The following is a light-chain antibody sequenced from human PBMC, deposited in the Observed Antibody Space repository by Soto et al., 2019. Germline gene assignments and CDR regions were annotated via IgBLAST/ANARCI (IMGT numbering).Light chain of an antibody. CDR1: QDISRF. Sequence: DVQMTQSPAAMSASVGDRVTITCRASQDISRFVAWFQQKPGKAPERLIYDTSSLQPGVPSRFSGSGSGTEFTLAISCLQPEDFATYYCLQHNSYPYTFGQGTKLEIK. V-gene: IGKV1-17*03. J-gene: IGKJ2*01. CDR2: DTS. CDR3: LQHNSYPYT.